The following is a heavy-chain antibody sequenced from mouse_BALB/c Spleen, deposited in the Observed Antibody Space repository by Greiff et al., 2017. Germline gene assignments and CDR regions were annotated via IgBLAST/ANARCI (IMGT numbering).Heavy chain of an antibody. J-gene: IGHJ4*01. CDR3: ARDAMDY. Sequence: EVNVVESGGGLVKPGGSLKLSCAASGFAFSSYDMSWVRQTPEKRLEWVAYISSGSSTIYYADTVKGRFTISRDNPKNTLFLQMTSLRSEDTAMYYCARDAMDYWGQGTSVTVSS. V-gene: IGHV5-12-1*01. CDR2: ISSGSSTI. CDR1: GFAFSSYD.